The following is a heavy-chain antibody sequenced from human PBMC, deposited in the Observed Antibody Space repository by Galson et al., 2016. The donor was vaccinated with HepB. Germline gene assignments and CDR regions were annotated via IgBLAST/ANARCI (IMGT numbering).Heavy chain of an antibody. CDR1: GFTFSDYY. CDR3: ARDGRPFLGLD. Sequence: SLRLSCAASGFTFSDYYMSWIRQAPGKGLEWVSYISSSGDITHYADSVKGRFTISRDNAKNTLYLQMNSLRAEDTAVYYCARDGRPFLGLDWGQGTLVTVSS. J-gene: IGHJ4*02. D-gene: IGHD3-3*01. V-gene: IGHV3-11*04. CDR2: ISSSGDIT.